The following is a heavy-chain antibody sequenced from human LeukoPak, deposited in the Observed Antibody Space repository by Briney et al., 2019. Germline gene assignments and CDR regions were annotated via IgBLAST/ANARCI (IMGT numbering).Heavy chain of an antibody. D-gene: IGHD2-2*02. Sequence: SVKVSCKASGGTFSSYAISWVRQAPGQGLEWMGGIIPIFGTANYAQKFQGRVTITADESTSTAYMELRSLRSDDTAVYYCARSYCSSTSCYREYFQHWGQGTLVTVSS. V-gene: IGHV1-69*01. CDR2: IIPIFGTA. CDR1: GGTFSSYA. CDR3: ARSYCSSTSCYREYFQH. J-gene: IGHJ1*01.